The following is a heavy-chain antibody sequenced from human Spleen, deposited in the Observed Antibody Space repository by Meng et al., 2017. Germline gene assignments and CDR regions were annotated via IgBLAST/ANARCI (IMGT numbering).Heavy chain of an antibody. Sequence: GESLKISCAASGFTFSSYSMNWVRQAPGKGLEWVSSISSSSSYIYYADSVKGRFTISRDNAKNSLYLQMNSLRAEDTAVYYCARGIGSYYGDYWGQGTLVTVSS. CDR1: GFTFSSYS. CDR2: ISSSSSYI. J-gene: IGHJ4*02. D-gene: IGHD1-26*01. V-gene: IGHV3-21*01. CDR3: ARGIGSYYGDY.